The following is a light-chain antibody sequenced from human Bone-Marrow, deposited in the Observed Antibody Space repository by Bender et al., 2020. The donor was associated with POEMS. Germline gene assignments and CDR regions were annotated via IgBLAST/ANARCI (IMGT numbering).Light chain of an antibody. Sequence: QSALTQPASVSGSPGQSITISCAGTSSDVGSYDLVSWYQQHPGKAPKLMIYEDSRRPSGVSNRFSGSKSANTASLTTSGLQAEDEADYYCCSYAGNGMYVFGTGTKVTVL. CDR3: CSYAGNGMYV. CDR2: EDS. V-gene: IGLV2-23*01. J-gene: IGLJ1*01. CDR1: SSDVGSYDL.